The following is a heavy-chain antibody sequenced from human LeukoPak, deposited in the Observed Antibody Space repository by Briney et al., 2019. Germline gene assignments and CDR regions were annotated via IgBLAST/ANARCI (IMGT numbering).Heavy chain of an antibody. J-gene: IGHJ5*02. V-gene: IGHV4-59*01. Sequence: PSETLSLTCTASGGSISSYYWSWIRQPPGKGLEWIGYIYYSGSTNYNPSLKSRVTISVDTSKNQFSLKLSSVTVADTAVYYCARDRGKWRGRRAYNWFDPWGQGTLVTVSS. D-gene: IGHD3-16*01. CDR2: IYYSGST. CDR3: ARDRGKWRGRRAYNWFDP. CDR1: GGSISSYY.